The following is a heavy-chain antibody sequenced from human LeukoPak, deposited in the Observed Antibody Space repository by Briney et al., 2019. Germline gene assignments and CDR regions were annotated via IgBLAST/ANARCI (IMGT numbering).Heavy chain of an antibody. CDR2: IYYTGST. V-gene: IGHV4-59*01. CDR1: GVCIGDYY. J-gene: IGHJ6*04. D-gene: IGHD4/OR15-4a*01. Sequence: SETLSLTCSVSGVCIGDYYWGWIRAPPGKGLEWIGYIYYTGSTNYSPALQSRVSISVGTSKIQCSLTLTSVSAADASVYSSARAVNYGAPSCCRYGRFYYGLDVWGKGTTVTVSS. CDR3: ARAVNYGAPSCCRYGRFYYGLDV.